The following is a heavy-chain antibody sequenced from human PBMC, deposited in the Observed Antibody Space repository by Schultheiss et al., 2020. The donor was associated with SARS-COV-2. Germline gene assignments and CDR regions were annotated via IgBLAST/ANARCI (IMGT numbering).Heavy chain of an antibody. D-gene: IGHD3-16*01. CDR1: GFIFSDNA. CDR2: ISYDGINK. CDR3: AGGQPGRGLDYFDF. V-gene: IGHV3-30-3*01. J-gene: IGHJ4*02. Sequence: LSLTCAASGFIFSDNAMHWVRQPPGKGLEWVAVISYDGINKLYADSVKGRFTISRDNSLNTLYVQMNSLRAEDTAVYYCAGGQPGRGLDYFDFWGQGTLVTVSS.